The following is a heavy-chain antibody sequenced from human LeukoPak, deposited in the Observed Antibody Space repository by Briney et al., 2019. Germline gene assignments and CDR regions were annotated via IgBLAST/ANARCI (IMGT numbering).Heavy chain of an antibody. Sequence: GGSLRLSCVVSGFMFSSYWMHWVRQVPGKGLVWVSSMDSDGSITTYADSVKGRFTISRDNAKKTLYLQMNSLRAEDTAVYYCARDAAGGRYYDILTGYYTNYYYYYMDVWGKGTTVTVSS. CDR1: GFMFSSYW. J-gene: IGHJ6*03. D-gene: IGHD3-9*01. CDR3: ARDAAGGRYYDILTGYYTNYYYYYMDV. V-gene: IGHV3-74*01. CDR2: MDSDGSIT.